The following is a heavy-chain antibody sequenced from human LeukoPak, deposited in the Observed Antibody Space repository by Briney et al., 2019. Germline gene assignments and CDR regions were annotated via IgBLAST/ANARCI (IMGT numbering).Heavy chain of an antibody. D-gene: IGHD2-2*03. Sequence: GASVKVSCKASGYTFTSYGISWVRQAPGQGLEWMGWISAYNGNTNHAQKLQGRVTITTDTSTSTAYMELRSLRSDDTAVYYCARDRRLDIVVVPAADYYYYGMDVWGQGTTVTVSS. CDR1: GYTFTSYG. CDR2: ISAYNGNT. J-gene: IGHJ6*02. CDR3: ARDRRLDIVVVPAADYYYYGMDV. V-gene: IGHV1-18*01.